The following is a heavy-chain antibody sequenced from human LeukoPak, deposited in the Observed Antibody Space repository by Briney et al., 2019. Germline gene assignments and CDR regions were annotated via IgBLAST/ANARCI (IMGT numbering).Heavy chain of an antibody. CDR1: RGSINGYY. CDR2: INYSGAT. Sequence: SEXLSLTCSVSRGSINGYYWSWIRQPPGKGLEGIGWINYSGATYFNPSLTSRALMSIDTSMNQLSLRLYSVTAADTAIYYCARHSSGWHLDFWGRGTLVTVSS. J-gene: IGHJ4*02. CDR3: ARHSSGWHLDF. V-gene: IGHV4-59*01. D-gene: IGHD6-19*01.